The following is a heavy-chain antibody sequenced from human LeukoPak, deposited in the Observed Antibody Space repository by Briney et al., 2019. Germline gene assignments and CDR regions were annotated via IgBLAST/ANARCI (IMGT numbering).Heavy chain of an antibody. V-gene: IGHV3-23*01. CDR3: AKASQYSGTAWGVFDI. J-gene: IGHJ3*02. CDR2: ISASGGGT. Sequence: GGSLRLSCSASGFTLSSYAMNWVRQAPGRGLEWVSSISASGGGTYYADSVRGRFTISRDNSRNTLYLQMNSLTVEDTAVYYCAKASQYSGTAWGVFDIWGQGTMVAVSS. D-gene: IGHD1-26*01. CDR1: GFTLSSYA.